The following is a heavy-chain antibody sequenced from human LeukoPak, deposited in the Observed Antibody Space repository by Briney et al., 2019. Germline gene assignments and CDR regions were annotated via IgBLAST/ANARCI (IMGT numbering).Heavy chain of an antibody. CDR1: GGIFSSYA. CDR3: ATCARNFYCYRFDY. V-gene: IGHV1-69*13. D-gene: IGHD2-2*02. Sequence: VKVSCKASGGIFSSYAISWVRQAPGQGLEWMGGIIPIFGTANYAQKFQGRVTITADESTSTAYMELSSPRSEDTAVYYCATCARNFYCYRFDYWGQGTLVTVSS. J-gene: IGHJ4*02. CDR2: IIPIFGTA.